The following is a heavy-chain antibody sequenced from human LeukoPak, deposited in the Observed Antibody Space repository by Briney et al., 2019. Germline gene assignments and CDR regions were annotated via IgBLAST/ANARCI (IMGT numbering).Heavy chain of an antibody. V-gene: IGHV1-2*02. D-gene: IGHD6-13*01. J-gene: IGHJ4*02. CDR3: ARGGEIAAALFDY. CDR1: GYTFTSYY. Sequence: ASVKVSCKASGYTFTSYYMHWVRQAPGQGLEWMGWINPNSGGTNYAKKFQGRVTMTRDTSISTAYMELSRLRSDDTAVYYCARGGEIAAALFDYWGQGTLVTVSS. CDR2: INPNSGGT.